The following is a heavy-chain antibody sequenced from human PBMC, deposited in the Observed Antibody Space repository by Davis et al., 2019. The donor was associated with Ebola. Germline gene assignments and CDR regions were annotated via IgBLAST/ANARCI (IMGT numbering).Heavy chain of an antibody. CDR2: IYHSGST. D-gene: IGHD6-19*01. CDR1: GGSFSGYY. Sequence: SQTLSLTCAVYGGSFSGYYWSWIRQPPGKGLEWIGYIYHSGSTNYNPSLKSRVTISVDTSKNQFSLKLSSVTAADTAVYYCARKDGSSGWYNYYGMDVWGQGTTVTVSS. V-gene: IGHV4-34*01. CDR3: ARKDGSSGWYNYYGMDV. J-gene: IGHJ6*02.